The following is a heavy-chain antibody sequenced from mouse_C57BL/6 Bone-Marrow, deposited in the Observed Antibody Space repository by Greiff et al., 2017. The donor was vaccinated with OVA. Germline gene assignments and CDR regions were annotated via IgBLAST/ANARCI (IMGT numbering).Heavy chain of an antibody. CDR3: TCRGPDGYYSSYFDV. V-gene: IGHV14-4*01. CDR1: GFNIKDDY. D-gene: IGHD2-3*01. CDR2: LDPENGDT. J-gene: IGHJ1*03. Sequence: EVQLQQSGAELVRPGASVKLSCTASGFNIKDDYMHWVKQRPEQGLEWIGWLDPENGDTEYASKFQGKATITADTSSNTAYLQLSSLTSEDTAVYCWTCRGPDGYYSSYFDVWGTGTTVTVSS.